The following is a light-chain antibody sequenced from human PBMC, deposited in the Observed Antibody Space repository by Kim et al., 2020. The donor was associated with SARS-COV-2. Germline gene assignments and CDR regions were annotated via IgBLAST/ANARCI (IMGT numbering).Light chain of an antibody. J-gene: IGKJ4*01. CDR3: QQYYSVPLT. CDR2: WAS. Sequence: ATIKCKFRWTGLDHYNNKNYLAWFQQKSGQAPKMIIYWASTRDFEVPDRFSGSGSGTDFTLTINNLQAEDSAIYYCQQYYSVPLTFGGGTKVDIK. CDR1: WTGLDHYNNKNY. V-gene: IGKV4-1*01.